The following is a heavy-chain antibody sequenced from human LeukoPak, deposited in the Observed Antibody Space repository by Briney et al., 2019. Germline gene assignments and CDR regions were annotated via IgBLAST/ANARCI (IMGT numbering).Heavy chain of an antibody. CDR2: IAGSGYST. D-gene: IGHD3-10*01. J-gene: IGHJ4*02. CDR3: ARGGAYGSGSYLAD. Sequence: GGSLTLSCAASGFIFSSYGMSWVRQAPGKALEWVSSIAGSGYSTNYADSVKGRFTISRDYSKSTLYLQMNSLRDDDTAIYYCARGGAYGSGSYLADWGQGILVTVSS. CDR1: GFIFSSYG. V-gene: IGHV3-23*01.